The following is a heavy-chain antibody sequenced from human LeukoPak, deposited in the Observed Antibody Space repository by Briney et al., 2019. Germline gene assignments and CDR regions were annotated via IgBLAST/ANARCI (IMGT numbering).Heavy chain of an antibody. J-gene: IGHJ4*02. CDR3: AKVPYSYGPGYSDY. Sequence: GRSLRLSCAASGFTFDDYAMHWVRQAPGKGLEWVSGISWNSGSIGYADSVKGRFTISRDNAKNSLYLQMNSLRAEDTALYYCAKVPYSYGPGYSDYWGQGTLVTVSS. V-gene: IGHV3-9*01. CDR2: ISWNSGSI. D-gene: IGHD5-18*01. CDR1: GFTFDDYA.